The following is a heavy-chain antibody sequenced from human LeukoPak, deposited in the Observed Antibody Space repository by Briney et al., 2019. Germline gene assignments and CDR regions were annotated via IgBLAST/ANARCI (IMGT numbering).Heavy chain of an antibody. Sequence: GGSLRLSCAASGFVFSDYSMHWVRQAPGKGLEWVSCISSSSGYIFYADSVKGRFTVSRDNAKNSLFLHMDRLGVEDTATYFCVRETQWELLAHWGQGTAVSVSS. CDR3: VRETQWELLAH. CDR2: ISSSSGYI. V-gene: IGHV3-21*01. J-gene: IGHJ4*02. D-gene: IGHD1-26*01. CDR1: GFVFSDYS.